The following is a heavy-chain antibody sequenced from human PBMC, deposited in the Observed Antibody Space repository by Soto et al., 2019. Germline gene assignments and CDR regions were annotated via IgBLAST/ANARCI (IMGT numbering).Heavy chain of an antibody. V-gene: IGHV5-10-1*01. Sequence: PGESLKISCKGSGYSLTSYWISWVRQMPGKGLEWMGRIDPSDSYTNYSPSFQGHVTISADKSISTAYLQWSSLKASDTAMYYCARLLEYTVTTGSYAFDIWGQGTMVTVSS. J-gene: IGHJ3*02. CDR1: GYSLTSYW. CDR2: IDPSDSYT. CDR3: ARLLEYTVTTGSYAFDI. D-gene: IGHD4-17*01.